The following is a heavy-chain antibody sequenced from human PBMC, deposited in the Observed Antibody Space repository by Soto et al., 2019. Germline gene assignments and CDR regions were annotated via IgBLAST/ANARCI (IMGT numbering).Heavy chain of an antibody. CDR2: ISGSGDST. Sequence: EVQLLESGGGLVQPGGSLRLSCAASGFTFSSYAMSWVRQAPGKGLEWDSVISGSGDSTDYADSVKGRFTISRDNSKNTLYLQMHSLRAEDTPVYSCARRKYGGLYFDYRGQGTLVTVYS. CDR1: GFTFSSYA. D-gene: IGHD4-17*01. J-gene: IGHJ4*02. V-gene: IGHV3-23*01. CDR3: ARRKYGGLYFDY.